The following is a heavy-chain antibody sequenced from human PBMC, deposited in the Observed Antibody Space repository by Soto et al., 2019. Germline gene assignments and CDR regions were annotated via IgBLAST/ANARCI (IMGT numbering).Heavy chain of an antibody. J-gene: IGHJ4*02. Sequence: GGSLRLSCAASGFTFSSYAMSWVRQAPGKGLEWVSAISGSGGSTYYADSVKGRFTISRDNSKNTLYLQMNSLRAEDTAVYYCAKVTVATIWANYFDYWGQGTLVTVSS. V-gene: IGHV3-23*01. CDR2: ISGSGGST. CDR1: GFTFSSYA. CDR3: AKVTVATIWANYFDY. D-gene: IGHD5-12*01.